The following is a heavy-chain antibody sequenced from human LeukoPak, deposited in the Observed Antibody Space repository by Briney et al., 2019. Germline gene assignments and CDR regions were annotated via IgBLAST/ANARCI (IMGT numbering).Heavy chain of an antibody. J-gene: IGHJ4*02. CDR2: IIPMFGTA. CDR3: ASGTTDIVVVPATLRNYYFDY. Sequence: AASVKASCKASGYTFTSYSISWVRQAPGQGLEWMGGIIPMFGTAKYAQKFQGRVTITADKSTSTAYMELSSLRSEDTAVYYCASGTTDIVVVPATLRNYYFDYWGQGTLVTVSS. D-gene: IGHD2-2*01. V-gene: IGHV1-69*06. CDR1: GYTFTSYS.